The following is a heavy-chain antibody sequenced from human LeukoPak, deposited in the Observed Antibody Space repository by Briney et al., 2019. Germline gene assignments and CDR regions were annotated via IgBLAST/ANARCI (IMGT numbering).Heavy chain of an antibody. CDR1: GYTFTGYF. CDR3: AKASRFSLEREGYSHLDR. J-gene: IGHJ5*02. Sequence: ASVKVSCKASGYTFTGYFKHWVRQAPGQGLEWMGWISSNNGGTNYAQKFQGRVTMTRDTSISTTYMELSSLRFDDTAVYHCAKASRFSLEREGYSHLDRWGPGTLVTVSS. V-gene: IGHV1-2*02. D-gene: IGHD5-24*01. CDR2: ISSNNGGT.